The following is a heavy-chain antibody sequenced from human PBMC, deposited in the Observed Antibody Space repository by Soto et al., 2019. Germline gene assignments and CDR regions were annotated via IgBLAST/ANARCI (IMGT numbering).Heavy chain of an antibody. Sequence: SETLSLTCTVSGGSISSYYWSWIRQPPGKGLEWIGYIYYSGSTNYNPSLKSRVTISVDTSKNQFSLKLSSVTAADTAVYYCARRSCTNGVCYYFDDWGQGTLVTVSS. CDR3: ARRSCTNGVCYYFDD. CDR2: IYYSGST. J-gene: IGHJ4*02. D-gene: IGHD2-8*01. V-gene: IGHV4-59*08. CDR1: GGSISSYY.